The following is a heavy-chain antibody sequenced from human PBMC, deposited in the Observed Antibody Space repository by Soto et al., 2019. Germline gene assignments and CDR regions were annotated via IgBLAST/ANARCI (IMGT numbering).Heavy chain of an antibody. V-gene: IGHV3-33*01. CDR3: ATWQGSLNFHY. CDR2: IWDDGRRK. Sequence: GGSLRLSCAASGFTFSLYVMHWVRQAPGKGLEWVAAIWDDGRRKDYADSVKDRLFISRDNSKNTLYLQLDSLRPEDTAVYYCATWQGSLNFHYWGKGTLVTVSS. CDR1: GFTFSLYV. J-gene: IGHJ4*02.